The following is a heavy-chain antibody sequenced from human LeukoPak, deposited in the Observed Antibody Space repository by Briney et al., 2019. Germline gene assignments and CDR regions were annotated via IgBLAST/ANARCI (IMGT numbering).Heavy chain of an antibody. D-gene: IGHD1-20*01. V-gene: IGHV3-23*01. CDR3: ARAIRLTGGLYYFDY. CDR2: ISGSGGTP. CDR1: GFTFSNYA. Sequence: PGGSLRLSCAASGFTFSNYAMSWVRQAPGKGLEWVSAISGSGGTPYYADSVKGRFTISRDNSKNTLYLQMHSLRAGDTAVYYCARAIRLTGGLYYFDYWGQGTLVTVSS. J-gene: IGHJ4*02.